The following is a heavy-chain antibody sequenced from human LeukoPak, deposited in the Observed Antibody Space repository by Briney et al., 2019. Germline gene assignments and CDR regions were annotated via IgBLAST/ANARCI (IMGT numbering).Heavy chain of an antibody. Sequence: GGSLRLSCAASGFTFSSYGMHWGRQAPGKGLEWVAFIRYDGSNKYYADSVKGRFTISRDNSKNTLYLQMNSLRAEDTAVYYCANLIAAAGRRDYWGQGTLVTVSS. J-gene: IGHJ4*02. V-gene: IGHV3-30*02. CDR3: ANLIAAAGRRDY. D-gene: IGHD6-13*01. CDR2: IRYDGSNK. CDR1: GFTFSSYG.